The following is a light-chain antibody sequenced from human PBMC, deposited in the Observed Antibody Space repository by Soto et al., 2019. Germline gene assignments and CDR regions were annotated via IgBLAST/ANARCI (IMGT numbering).Light chain of an antibody. CDR3: GTSDSSLSAWV. Sequence: QSVLTQPPSVSAAPGQKVTISCSGSSSNIGHSSVFWYRQLPGTAPKLVIFDNVNRPSGIPDRFSGSKSGTSATLGVTGLQTGDEADYYCGTSDSSLSAWVFGGGTKLTVL. V-gene: IGLV1-51*01. CDR2: DNV. J-gene: IGLJ3*02. CDR1: SSNIGHSS.